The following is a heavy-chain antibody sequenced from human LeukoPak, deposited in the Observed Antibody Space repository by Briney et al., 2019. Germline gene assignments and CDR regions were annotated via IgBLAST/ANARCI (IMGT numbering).Heavy chain of an antibody. CDR3: ARVGGEGARWGYYYYGMDV. CDR1: GFTFSSYE. CDR2: ISSSGRTF. J-gene: IGHJ6*02. D-gene: IGHD3-16*01. Sequence: TGGSLRLSCAASGFTFSSYEMNWVRQAPGKGLEWVSYISSSGRTFYYADSVKGRFTISRDNGKNSLYLQMNSLRAEDTAVYYCARVGGEGARWGYYYYGMDVWGQGTTVTVSS. V-gene: IGHV3-48*03.